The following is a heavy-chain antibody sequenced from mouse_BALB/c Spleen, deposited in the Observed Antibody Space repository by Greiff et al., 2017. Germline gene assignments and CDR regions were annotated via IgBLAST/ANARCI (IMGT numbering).Heavy chain of an antibody. J-gene: IGHJ4*01. V-gene: IGHV5-6*01. D-gene: IGHD1-1*01. CDR2: ISDGGSYT. Sequence: VQLQQSGGDLVKPGGSLKLSCAASGFTFSSYGMYWVRQTPEKRLEWVATISDGGSYTYYPDSVKGRFTISRDNAKNNLYLQMSSLKSEDTAMYYCARFISLYAMDYWGQGTSVTVSS. CDR3: ARFISLYAMDY. CDR1: GFTFSSYG.